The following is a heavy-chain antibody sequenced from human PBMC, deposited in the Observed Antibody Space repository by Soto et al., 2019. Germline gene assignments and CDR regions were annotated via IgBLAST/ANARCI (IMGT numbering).Heavy chain of an antibody. V-gene: IGHV3-23*01. D-gene: IGHD2-2*01. CDR3: AKDQVVGIVVVPAANTFDY. CDR1: GFTFSTYA. J-gene: IGHJ4*02. Sequence: VQLLESGGDLVQPGGSLRLSCAASGFTFSTYAMSWVRQAPGKGLEWVSTISGSAGSTYYADSVKDRFTISRDNSKNTLYLQMNSLRAEDTAIYYCAKDQVVGIVVVPAANTFDYWGQGTLVTVSS. CDR2: ISGSAGST.